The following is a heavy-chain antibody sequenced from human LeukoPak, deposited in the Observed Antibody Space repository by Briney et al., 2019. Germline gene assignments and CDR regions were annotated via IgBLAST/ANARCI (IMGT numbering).Heavy chain of an antibody. J-gene: IGHJ2*01. D-gene: IGHD3-16*01. Sequence: GGSLRLSCAASGLTISSYSMNRVRQAPGKGLQWVSYISSSSSTIYYADSVKGRFTISRDNAKNSLYLQMNSLRAEDTAVYYCAFGSYWYFDLWGRGTLATVSS. CDR2: ISSSSSTI. V-gene: IGHV3-48*01. CDR1: GLTISSYS. CDR3: AFGSYWYFDL.